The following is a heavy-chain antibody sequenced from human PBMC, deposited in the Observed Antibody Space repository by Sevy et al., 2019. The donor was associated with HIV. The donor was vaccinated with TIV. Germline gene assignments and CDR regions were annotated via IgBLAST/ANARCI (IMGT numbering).Heavy chain of an antibody. D-gene: IGHD2-2*01. J-gene: IGHJ3*02. CDR1: GFTFDDYG. CDR2: INWNGGST. CDR3: AGQVGGSVVPAAIDHDAFDI. Sequence: GGSLRLSCAASGFTFDDYGMSWVRQAPGKGLEWVSGINWNGGSTGYADSVKGRFTISRDNAKNSLYLKMNSLRAEDTALYYCAGQVGGSVVPAAIDHDAFDIWGQGTMVTVSS. V-gene: IGHV3-20*04.